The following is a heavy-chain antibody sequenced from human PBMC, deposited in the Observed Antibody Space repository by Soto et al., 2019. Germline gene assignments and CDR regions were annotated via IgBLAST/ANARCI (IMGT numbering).Heavy chain of an antibody. CDR3: AGEGGELHN. J-gene: IGHJ4*02. V-gene: IGHV1-69*08. CDR1: GGTFSSYT. CDR2: IIPILGIA. Sequence: QVQLVQSGAEVKKPGSSVKVSCKASGGTFSSYTISWVRQAPGQGLEWMGRIIPILGIANYAQKFQGRVTITAAKSTRTAYMGLGSLRSGDTAGDYWAGEGGELHNWGQGTLVTVSS. D-gene: IGHD1-26*01.